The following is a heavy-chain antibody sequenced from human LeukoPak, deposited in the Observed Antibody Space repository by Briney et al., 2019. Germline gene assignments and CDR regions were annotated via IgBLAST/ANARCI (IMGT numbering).Heavy chain of an antibody. J-gene: IGHJ2*01. CDR2: FYTSGST. V-gene: IGHV4-4*07. Sequence: SETLSLTCTVSGGSISSYYWSWIRQPPGKGLEWIGRFYTSGSTNYNPSLKGRVTMSVDTSKKQFSLKLSSVTAADTAVYYCASGHSSGWYFDLWGRGTLVTVSS. D-gene: IGHD6-19*01. CDR1: GGSISSYY. CDR3: ASGHSSGWYFDL.